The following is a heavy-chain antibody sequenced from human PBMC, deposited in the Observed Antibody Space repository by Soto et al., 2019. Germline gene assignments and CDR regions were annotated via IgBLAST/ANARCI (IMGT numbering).Heavy chain of an antibody. CDR3: AVQTEGY. CDR1: GFTFSSFG. V-gene: IGHV3-23*01. CDR2: ISGSGDST. J-gene: IGHJ4*02. Sequence: EVQLLESGEGLVQPGGSLRLSCAASGFTFSSFGMSWVRQAPGKGLEWVSSISGSGDSTYHADSVKGRFTISRDSSKNPLYLQLNSLRAEDTAVYYCAVQTEGYWGQGTLVTVSS.